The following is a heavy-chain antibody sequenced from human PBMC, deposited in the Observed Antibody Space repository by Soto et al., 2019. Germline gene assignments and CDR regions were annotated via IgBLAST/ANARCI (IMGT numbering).Heavy chain of an antibody. J-gene: IGHJ5*02. CDR1: GYIFSDFY. Sequence: GASVEVSCKXSGYIFSDFYIHWVRQAPGQGLEWMGWINPDSGDTDDAQLFQGRVTMTCDTSITTAYMELTRLRSDDTAVYYCVRDYYTSSAWFDLWGQGTLVIVSS. CDR2: INPDSGDT. D-gene: IGHD3-10*01. V-gene: IGHV1-2*02. CDR3: VRDYYTSSAWFDL.